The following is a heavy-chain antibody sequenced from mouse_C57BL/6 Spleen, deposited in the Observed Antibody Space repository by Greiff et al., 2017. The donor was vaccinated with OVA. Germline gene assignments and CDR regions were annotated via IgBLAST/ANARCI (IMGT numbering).Heavy chain of an antibody. V-gene: IGHV1-81*01. J-gene: IGHJ2*01. CDR2: IYPRSGNT. CDR1: GYTFTSYG. Sequence: QVQLQQSGAELARPGASVKLSCKASGYTFTSYGISWVKQRTGQGLEWIGEIYPRSGNTYYNEKLKGKATLTADKSSSTAYMELRSLTSEDSAVYFCARSEDGSSYSGYFDYWGQGTTLTVAS. CDR3: ARSEDGSSYSGYFDY. D-gene: IGHD1-1*01.